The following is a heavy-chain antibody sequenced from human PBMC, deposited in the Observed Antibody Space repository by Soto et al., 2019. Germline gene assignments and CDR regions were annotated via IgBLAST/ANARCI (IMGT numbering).Heavy chain of an antibody. CDR2: ISGSGGST. D-gene: IGHD3-22*01. J-gene: IGHJ4*02. Sequence: VSLRLSCAASGFTFSSYAMSWVRQAPGKGLEWVSAISGSGGSTYYADSVKGRFTISRDNSKNTLYLQMNSLRAEDTAVYYCAKDSDGLLIVVASFDYWGQGTLVTVSS. CDR3: AKDSDGLLIVVASFDY. V-gene: IGHV3-23*01. CDR1: GFTFSSYA.